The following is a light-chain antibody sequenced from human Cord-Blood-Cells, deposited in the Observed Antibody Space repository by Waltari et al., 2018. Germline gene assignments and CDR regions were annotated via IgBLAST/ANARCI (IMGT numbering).Light chain of an antibody. J-gene: IGLJ1*01. V-gene: IGLV2-23*01. CDR2: EGS. Sequence: QSALTQPASVSGSPGQSITISCTGTSSDVGSYTLLSWYQPHPGKAPKLMVYEGSKRPSGVSNRFSGSKSGNTASLTISGLQAEDEADYYCCSYAGSSTPYVFGTGTKVTVL. CDR3: CSYAGSSTPYV. CDR1: SSDVGSYTL.